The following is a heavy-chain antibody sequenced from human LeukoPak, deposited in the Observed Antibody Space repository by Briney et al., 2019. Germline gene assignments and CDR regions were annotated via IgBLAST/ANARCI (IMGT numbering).Heavy chain of an antibody. D-gene: IGHD3-10*01. CDR3: ARGQEHLWSHKDY. Sequence: GGSLRLSCAASRFTFSSYNMNWVRQAPGKGLEWVSSIGGGGSYIFYADSVKGRFTISRDNAKNSLSLQMNSLRAEDTAVYYCARGQEHLWSHKDYWGQGTLVTVSS. CDR2: IGGGGSYI. V-gene: IGHV3-21*01. J-gene: IGHJ4*02. CDR1: RFTFSSYN.